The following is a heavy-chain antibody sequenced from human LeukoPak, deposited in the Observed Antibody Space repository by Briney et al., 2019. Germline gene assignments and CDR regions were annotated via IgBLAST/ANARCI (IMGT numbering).Heavy chain of an antibody. D-gene: IGHD1-1*01. V-gene: IGHV3-48*03. CDR2: ISDSGTTI. CDR3: ARKTDHQTGGDY. J-gene: IGHJ4*02. Sequence: GGSLRLSCAASGFTFSSYGMNWVRQTPGKGLEWVSYISDSGTTIYYADSVNGRFTISRDNSKNTLYLQMNSLRAEDTAVYYCARKTDHQTGGDYWGQGTLVTVSS. CDR1: GFTFSSYG.